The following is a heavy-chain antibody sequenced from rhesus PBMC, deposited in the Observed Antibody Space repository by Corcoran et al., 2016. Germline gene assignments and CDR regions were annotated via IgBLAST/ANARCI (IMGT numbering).Heavy chain of an antibody. CDR2: ITYSGST. D-gene: IGHD4-29*01. J-gene: IGHJ4*01. CDR3: ARADGVAAHDY. CDR1: GYSISSGYS. Sequence: QVQLQESGPGLVKPSETLSLTCAVSGYSISSGYSWSWIRQPPGKGLEGIGYITYSGSTSYNPSLKSRVTISRDTSKNQFSLKLSSVTAADTAVYYCARADGVAAHDYWGQGVLVTVSS. V-gene: IGHV4-122*02.